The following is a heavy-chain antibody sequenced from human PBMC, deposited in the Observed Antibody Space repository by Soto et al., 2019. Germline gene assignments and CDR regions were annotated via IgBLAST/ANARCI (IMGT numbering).Heavy chain of an antibody. CDR3: GRGHEFWSGYSYYYGMYV. CDR1: VFTFNNHD. CDR2: ISGSGDRT. J-gene: IGHJ6*02. V-gene: IGHV3-23*01. D-gene: IGHD3-3*01. Sequence: GSLRLSSTASVFTFNNHDMNWVRLARGKVLVWVSGISGSGDRTSYGASVKGRFTISRDNSKNTLYLQLNSLRADDTAVYLCGRGHEFWSGYSYYYGMYVWGQGTTVTVSS.